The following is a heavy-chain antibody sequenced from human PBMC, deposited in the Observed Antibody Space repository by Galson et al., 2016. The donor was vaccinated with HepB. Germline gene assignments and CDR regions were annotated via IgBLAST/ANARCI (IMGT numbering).Heavy chain of an antibody. CDR1: GDSVSSNSAT. D-gene: IGHD5-12*01. CDR2: TYYRSKWYN. Sequence: AISGDSVSSNSATWNWIRQSPSRGLEWLGRTYYRSKWYNDYALSVKSRITINPDTSKNQISLQLNSVTPEDTAVYYCARVRSGYSGYVNPYYYGMDVWGQGTTVTVSS. CDR3: ARVRSGYSGYVNPYYYGMDV. V-gene: IGHV6-1*01. J-gene: IGHJ6*02.